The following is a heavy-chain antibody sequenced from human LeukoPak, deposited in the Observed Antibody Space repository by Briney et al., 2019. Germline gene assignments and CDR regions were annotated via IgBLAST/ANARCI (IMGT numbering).Heavy chain of an antibody. V-gene: IGHV4-34*01. CDR1: VGSFRGYY. D-gene: IGHD3-16*02. CDR2: INHSGST. Sequence: PSETLSLTCAVYVGSFRGYYWSGIREPPGKGREGSGEINHSGSTNYNPSHKSRVTISVDTSKNQFSLKLSSVTAADTAVYYCARGGSYDYVWGSYRWPRYFDYWGQGTLVTVSS. J-gene: IGHJ4*02. CDR3: ARGGSYDYVWGSYRWPRYFDY.